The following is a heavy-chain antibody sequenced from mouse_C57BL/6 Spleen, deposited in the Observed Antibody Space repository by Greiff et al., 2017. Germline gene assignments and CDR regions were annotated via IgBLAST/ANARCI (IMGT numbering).Heavy chain of an antibody. CDR3: ARTAYYSNYVGAWFAY. V-gene: IGHV8-8*01. D-gene: IGHD2-5*01. J-gene: IGHJ3*01. CDR1: GFSLSTFGMG. Sequence: QVTLKVCGPGILQPSQTLSLTCSFSGFSLSTFGMGVGWIRQPSGKGLEWLAHIWWDDDKYYNPALKRRLTISKDTSKNQVFLKIANVDTADTATYYCARTAYYSNYVGAWFAYWGQGTLVTVSA. CDR2: IWWDDDK.